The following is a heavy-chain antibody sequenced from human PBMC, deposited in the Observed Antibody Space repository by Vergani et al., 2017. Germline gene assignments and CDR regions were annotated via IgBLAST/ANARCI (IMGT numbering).Heavy chain of an antibody. CDR2: INPNTGGT. CDR1: GYTFTGYY. V-gene: IGHV1-2*02. CDR3: ARVWTTVTFDAFEI. Sequence: QVQLVQSGAEVKKPGASVKVSCKASGYTFTGYYIHWVRQAPGRGLEWMGWINPNTGGTNYAQKFQGRVTVTRDTSISTADMELSRLRSDDTAVYYCARVWTTVTFDAFEIWGQGTMVTVSS. J-gene: IGHJ3*02. D-gene: IGHD4-17*01.